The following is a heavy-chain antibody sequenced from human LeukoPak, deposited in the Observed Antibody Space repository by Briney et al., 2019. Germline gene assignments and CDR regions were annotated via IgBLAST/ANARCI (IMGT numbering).Heavy chain of an antibody. CDR2: FDPEDGET. J-gene: IGHJ4*02. D-gene: IGHD6-13*01. V-gene: IGHV1-24*01. CDR1: GHTLTELS. CDR3: ATDRASGVYFDY. Sequence: ASVKVSCKVSGHTLTELSMHWVRQAPGKGLEWMGGFDPEDGETIYAQKFQGRVTMTEDTSTDTAYMELSSLRSEDTAVYYCATDRASGVYFDYWGQGTLVTVSS.